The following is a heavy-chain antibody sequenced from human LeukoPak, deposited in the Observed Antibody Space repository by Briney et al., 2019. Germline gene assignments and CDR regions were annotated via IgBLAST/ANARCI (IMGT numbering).Heavy chain of an antibody. Sequence: PSGTLSLTCTVSGGSISSGDYYWSWIRQPPGKGLEWIGYIYYSGSTYYNPSLKSRVTISVDTSKNQFSLKLSSVTAADTAVYYCARTHYGDYHYYYYGMDVWGQGTTVIVSS. CDR3: ARTHYGDYHYYYYGMDV. CDR2: IYYSGST. V-gene: IGHV4-30-4*01. J-gene: IGHJ6*02. CDR1: GGSISSGDYY. D-gene: IGHD4-17*01.